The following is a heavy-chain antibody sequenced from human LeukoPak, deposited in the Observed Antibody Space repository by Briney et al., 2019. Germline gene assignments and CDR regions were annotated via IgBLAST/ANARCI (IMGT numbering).Heavy chain of an antibody. CDR2: IYYSGST. J-gene: IGHJ4*02. V-gene: IGHV4-59*01. D-gene: IGHD5-18*01. CDR3: ARLRVRGYGYGPWEGPTWLDY. CDR1: GGSISSYY. Sequence: SETLSLACTVSGGSISSYYWSWIRQPPGKGLEWIGYIYYSGSTNYNPSLKSRVTISVDTSKNQFSLKLSSVTAADTAVYYCARLRVRGYGYGPWEGPTWLDYWGQGTLVTVSS.